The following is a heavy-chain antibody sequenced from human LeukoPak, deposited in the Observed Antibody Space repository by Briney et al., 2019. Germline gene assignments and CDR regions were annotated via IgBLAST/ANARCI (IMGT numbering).Heavy chain of an antibody. CDR2: ISSSGSTI. Sequence: GGSLRLSCAASGFTFSSYEMNWVRQAPGKGLEWVSYISSSGSTIYYADSVKGRFTISRDNAKNTLYLQMNSLRAEDTAVYYCARENRDSSGWYFDYWGQGTLVTVSS. V-gene: IGHV3-48*03. J-gene: IGHJ4*02. D-gene: IGHD6-19*01. CDR3: ARENRDSSGWYFDY. CDR1: GFTFSSYE.